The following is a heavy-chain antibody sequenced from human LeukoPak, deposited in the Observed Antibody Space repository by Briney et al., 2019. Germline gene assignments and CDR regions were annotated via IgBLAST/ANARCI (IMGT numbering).Heavy chain of an antibody. D-gene: IGHD3-16*01. V-gene: IGHV3-49*03. CDR2: IRSKAYGATT. J-gene: IGHJ4*02. Sequence: GGSLRLSCTASGFTFGDYAMSWFRQAPGKGLEWVGFIRSKAYGATTEYAASVKGRFTISRDDSKSIAYLQMNSLKTEDTAVYYCTRVEDYVWGSYYYFDYWGQGTLVTVFS. CDR3: TRVEDYVWGSYYYFDY. CDR1: GFTFGDYA.